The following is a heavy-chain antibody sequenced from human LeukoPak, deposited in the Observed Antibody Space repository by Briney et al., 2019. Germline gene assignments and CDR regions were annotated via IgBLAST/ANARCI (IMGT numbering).Heavy chain of an antibody. Sequence: SETLSLTCAVYGGSLSGYYWSWIRQPPGKGLEWIGEINHSGSTNYNPSLKSRATISVDTSKNQFSLKLSSVTAADTAVYYCASSPGYWGQGTLVTVSS. J-gene: IGHJ4*02. CDR3: ASSPGY. D-gene: IGHD3-10*01. V-gene: IGHV4-34*01. CDR1: GGSLSGYY. CDR2: INHSGST.